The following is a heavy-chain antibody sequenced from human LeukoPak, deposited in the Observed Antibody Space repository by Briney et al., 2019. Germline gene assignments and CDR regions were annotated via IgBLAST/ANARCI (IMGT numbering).Heavy chain of an antibody. J-gene: IGHJ5*02. CDR2: IYHSGST. Sequence: SETLSLTCTVSGGSISSYYWSWIRQPPGKGLEWIGYIYHSGSTNYNPSLKSRVTISVDTSKNQFSLKLSSVTAADTAVYYCARVPLGYCSGGSCYPGWFDPWGQGTLVTVSS. CDR3: ARVPLGYCSGGSCYPGWFDP. CDR1: GGSISSYY. D-gene: IGHD2-15*01. V-gene: IGHV4-59*01.